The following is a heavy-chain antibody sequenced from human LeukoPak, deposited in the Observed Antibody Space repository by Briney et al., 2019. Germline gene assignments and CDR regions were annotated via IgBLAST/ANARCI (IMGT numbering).Heavy chain of an antibody. V-gene: IGHV4-38-2*02. CDR2: IYHSGST. Sequence: SETLSLTCTVSGYSISSGYYWGWIRQPPGKGLERIGSIYHSGSTYYNPSLKSRVTISVDTSKNQFSLKLSSVTAADTAVYYCARYGDRAGPIDYWGQGTLVTVSS. CDR1: GYSISSGYY. CDR3: ARYGDRAGPIDY. J-gene: IGHJ4*02. D-gene: IGHD4-17*01.